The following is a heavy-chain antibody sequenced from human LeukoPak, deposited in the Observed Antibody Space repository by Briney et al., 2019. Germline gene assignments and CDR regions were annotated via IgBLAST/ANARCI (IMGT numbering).Heavy chain of an antibody. CDR2: IYYSGST. CDR1: GGSISSYY. Sequence: SETLSLTCTVSGGSISSYYWSWIRQPPGKGLEWIGYIYYSGSTNYNPSLKSRVTISVDTSKNQFSLKLSSVTAADTAVYYCARGDIAVAGTSAFDYWGQGTLVTVSS. V-gene: IGHV4-59*01. D-gene: IGHD6-19*01. J-gene: IGHJ4*02. CDR3: ARGDIAVAGTSAFDY.